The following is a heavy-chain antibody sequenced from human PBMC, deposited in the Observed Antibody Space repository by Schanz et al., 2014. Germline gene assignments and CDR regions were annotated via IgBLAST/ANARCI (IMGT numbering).Heavy chain of an antibody. CDR3: AKQHGVIQQVSDY. Sequence: QGQLVESGGGVVQPGRSLRLSCAASGFTFSSYAMHWVRQAPGKGLEWVAVMSYDGSNKYYADSVKGRFTISRDTPKNTLYVQMNSLRAEDTAVYYCAKQHGVIQQVSDYWGQGTLVTVSS. D-gene: IGHD3-22*01. CDR1: GFTFSSYA. J-gene: IGHJ4*02. V-gene: IGHV3-30-3*02. CDR2: MSYDGSNK.